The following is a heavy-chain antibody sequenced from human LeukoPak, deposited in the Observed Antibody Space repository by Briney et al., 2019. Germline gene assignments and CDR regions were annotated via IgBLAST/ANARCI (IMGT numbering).Heavy chain of an antibody. Sequence: PGGSLRLSCAASGFTVSRNYMSWVRQAPGKGLEWVSVIYSGGRTYYADSVKGRFTISRDNSKNTLYPQMNSLRAEDTAVYYCAKDAYYYDSSGYYTGDNYFDYWGQGTLVTVSS. CDR2: IYSGGRT. J-gene: IGHJ4*02. V-gene: IGHV3-66*01. D-gene: IGHD3-22*01. CDR1: GFTVSRNY. CDR3: AKDAYYYDSSGYYTGDNYFDY.